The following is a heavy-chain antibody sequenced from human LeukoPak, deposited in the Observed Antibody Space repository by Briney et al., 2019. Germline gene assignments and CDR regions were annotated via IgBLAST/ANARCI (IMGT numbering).Heavy chain of an antibody. CDR1: GFTFSSYS. D-gene: IGHD3-3*01. Sequence: PGGSLRLSCAASGFTFSSYSMNWVRQAPGKGLEWVSSISSSSSYIYYADSVKGRFTISRDNAKNSLYLQMNSLRAEGTAVYYCARDSTYYDFWSGSPRFDYWGQGTLVTVSS. J-gene: IGHJ4*02. CDR3: ARDSTYYDFWSGSPRFDY. CDR2: ISSSSSYI. V-gene: IGHV3-21*01.